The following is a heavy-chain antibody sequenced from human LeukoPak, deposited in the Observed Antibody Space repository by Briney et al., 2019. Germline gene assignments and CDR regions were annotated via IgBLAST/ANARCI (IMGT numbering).Heavy chain of an antibody. V-gene: IGHV3-13*01. CDR3: ARVAAGGKGFDY. Sequence: PGGSLRLSCAASGFTFSSYDMHWVRQVTGKGLEWVSAIDNGGDTYYPGSVKGRFTTSRENAKKSLYLQMNSLRAGDTAVYYCARVAAGGKGFDYWGQGTLVTVSS. J-gene: IGHJ4*02. D-gene: IGHD6-13*01. CDR1: GFTFSSYD. CDR2: IDNGGDT.